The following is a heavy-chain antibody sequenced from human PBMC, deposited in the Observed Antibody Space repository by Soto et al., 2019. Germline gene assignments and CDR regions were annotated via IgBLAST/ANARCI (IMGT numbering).Heavy chain of an antibody. CDR3: ARERGVAARLGGEDY. V-gene: IGHV3-7*01. D-gene: IGHD6-6*01. Sequence: GGSLRLSCAASGFTFSSYWMSWVRQAPGKGLEWVANIKQDGSEKYYVDSVKGRFTISRDNAKNSLYLQMNSLRAEDTAVYYCARERGVAARLGGEDYWGQGTLVTVSS. CDR1: GFTFSSYW. CDR2: IKQDGSEK. J-gene: IGHJ4*02.